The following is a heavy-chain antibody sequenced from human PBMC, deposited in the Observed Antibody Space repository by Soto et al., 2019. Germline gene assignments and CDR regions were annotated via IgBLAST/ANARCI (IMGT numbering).Heavy chain of an antibody. D-gene: IGHD3-10*01. CDR1: GGTFSSYA. V-gene: IGHV1-69*01. CDR2: IIPIFGTA. Sequence: QVQLVQSGAEVKKPGSSVKVSCKASGGTFSSYAISWVRQAPGQGLEWMGGIIPIFGTANYAQKFQGRVTITADESTSTAYMELGSLRSEDTAVYYCARFGGSLFPYYYYGMDVWGQGTTVTVSS. J-gene: IGHJ6*02. CDR3: ARFGGSLFPYYYYGMDV.